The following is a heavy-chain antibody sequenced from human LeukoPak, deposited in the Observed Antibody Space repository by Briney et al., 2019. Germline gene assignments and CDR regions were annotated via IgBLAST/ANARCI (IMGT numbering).Heavy chain of an antibody. J-gene: IGHJ3*02. D-gene: IGHD4-17*01. CDR1: GGSFSGYY. CDR3: ARGDIGDYVGAFDI. Sequence: SETLSLTCAVYGGSFSGYYWSWIRQPPGKGLEWIGEINHSGSTNYSPSLKSRVTISVDTSKNQFSLKLSSVTAADTAVYYCARGDIGDYVGAFDIWGQGTMVTVSS. V-gene: IGHV4-34*01. CDR2: INHSGST.